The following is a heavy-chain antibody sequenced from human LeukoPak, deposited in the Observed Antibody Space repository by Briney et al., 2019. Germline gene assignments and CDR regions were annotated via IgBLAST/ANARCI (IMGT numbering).Heavy chain of an antibody. CDR1: GASISSGGYY. Sequence: SETLSLTCTLSGASISSGGYYWNWIRQHPGKGLEWIGYIYYSGSTYYNPSLKSRVTISVDTSKNQFSLKLSSVTAADTAVYYCAGRDRDGYSDFDYWGQGTLVTVSS. J-gene: IGHJ4*02. D-gene: IGHD5-24*01. V-gene: IGHV4-31*03. CDR3: AGRDRDGYSDFDY. CDR2: IYYSGST.